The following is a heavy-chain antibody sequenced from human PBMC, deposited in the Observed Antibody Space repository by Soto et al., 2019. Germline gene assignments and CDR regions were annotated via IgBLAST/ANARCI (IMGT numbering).Heavy chain of an antibody. CDR2: ISGSGGST. CDR3: AKATIFGVVTPDAFDI. CDR1: GFTFSSYA. J-gene: IGHJ3*02. Sequence: GGSLRLSCAASGFTFSSYAMSWVRQAPGKGLEWVSAISGSGGSTYYADSVKGRFTISRDNSKNTLYLQMNSLRAEDTAVYYCAKATIFGVVTPDAFDIWGQGTMVT. D-gene: IGHD3-3*01. V-gene: IGHV3-23*01.